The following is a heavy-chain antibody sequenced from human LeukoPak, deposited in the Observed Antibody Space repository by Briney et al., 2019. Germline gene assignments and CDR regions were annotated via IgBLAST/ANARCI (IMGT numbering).Heavy chain of an antibody. V-gene: IGHV1-8*01. CDR1: GYTFTRYD. J-gene: IGHJ4*02. CDR3: ARGLESDYDDY. Sequence: ASVKVSSTASGYTFTRYDINWVRQAPGQGLEWMGWMNPNSGNTGYAQKFQGRVTMTRNTSISTAYMELSSLRSEDTAVYYCARGLESDYDDYWGQGTLVTVSS. CDR2: MNPNSGNT.